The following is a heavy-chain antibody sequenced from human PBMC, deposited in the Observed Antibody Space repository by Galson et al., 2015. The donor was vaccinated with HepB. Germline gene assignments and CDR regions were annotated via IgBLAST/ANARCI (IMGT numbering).Heavy chain of an antibody. V-gene: IGHV3-30*18. CDR3: AKVDTIYGVDSFYGMHV. CDR1: GFNFRNYG. J-gene: IGHJ6*02. CDR2: IAYGGRKR. D-gene: IGHD3-3*01. Sequence: SLRLSCAASGFNFRNYGMYWVRQAPGKGLEGVAVIAYGGRKRYYRDSVKGRFTISRDNPKNTLSLEMNSLRPEDTALYYCAKVDTIYGVDSFYGMHVWGQGSTVIVSS.